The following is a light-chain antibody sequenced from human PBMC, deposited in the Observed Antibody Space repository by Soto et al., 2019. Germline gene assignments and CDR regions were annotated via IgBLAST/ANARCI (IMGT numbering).Light chain of an antibody. V-gene: IGKV3-20*01. CDR1: QSVSNTY. J-gene: IGKJ1*01. Sequence: EIVLTQSPGTLSLSPGERATLSCRASQSVSNTYLDWYQQKPGQAPRLLIYGAFSRATDIPDRFSGSRSGTDFPLTISRLEAEDFAIYYCQHYGNSVWTFGQGTKVEIK. CDR3: QHYGNSVWT. CDR2: GAF.